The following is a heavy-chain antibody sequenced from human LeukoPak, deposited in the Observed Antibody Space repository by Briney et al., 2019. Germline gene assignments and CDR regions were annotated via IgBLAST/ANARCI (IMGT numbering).Heavy chain of an antibody. Sequence: AASVKVSCKASGYTFTSNGISWVRQAPGQGLEWMGWISTDSGKSNSAQKFQGRVTMTRDTSTSTVYMEMRSLRSDDTAVYYCARDKEWSLDYWGQGTLVTVPS. J-gene: IGHJ4*02. V-gene: IGHV1-18*01. D-gene: IGHD3-3*01. CDR1: GYTFTSNG. CDR2: ISTDSGKS. CDR3: ARDKEWSLDY.